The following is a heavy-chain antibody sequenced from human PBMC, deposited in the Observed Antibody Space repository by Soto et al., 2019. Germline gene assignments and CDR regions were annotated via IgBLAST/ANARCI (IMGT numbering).Heavy chain of an antibody. CDR2: TYYRSKWFN. CDR3: VRDGDGSGRTDFQY. CDR1: GDSVSSNIAA. V-gene: IGHV6-1*01. Sequence: SQTLSLTCVISGDSVSSNIAAWNWIRQSPSRGLEWLGRTYYRSKWFNEYALSVKSRISINADTSKNQFSPQLSSVTLEDTAVYYCVRDGDGSGRTDFQYWGQGTLVTVSS. D-gene: IGHD3-3*01. J-gene: IGHJ4*02.